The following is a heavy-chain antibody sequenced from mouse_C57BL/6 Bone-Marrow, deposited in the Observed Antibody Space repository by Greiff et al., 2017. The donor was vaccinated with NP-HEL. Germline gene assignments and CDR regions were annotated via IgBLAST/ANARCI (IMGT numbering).Heavy chain of an antibody. J-gene: IGHJ1*03. CDR2: IYPGSGNT. Sequence: QVQLQQSGAELVRPGASVKLSCKASGYTFTDYYINWVKQRPGQGLEWIARIYPGSGNTYYHEKFKGKATLTAEKSSSTAYMHLSSLTSEDSAVYFCARRTRTHWYFDVWGTGTTVTVSS. CDR1: GYTFTDYY. V-gene: IGHV1-76*01. CDR3: ARRTRTHWYFDV.